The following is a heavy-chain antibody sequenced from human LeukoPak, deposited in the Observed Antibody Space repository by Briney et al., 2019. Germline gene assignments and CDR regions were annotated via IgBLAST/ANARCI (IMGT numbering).Heavy chain of an antibody. CDR2: IYHSGST. CDR3: ARGMGQWPYPEYFQH. D-gene: IGHD6-19*01. CDR1: GGSIRSSNW. V-gene: IGHV4-4*02. Sequence: PSGTLSLTCAVSGGSIRSSNWWSWVRQPPGKGLEWSGEIYHSGSTNYNPSLKSRVTISVDKSKNQFSLKLSSVTAADTAVYYCARGMGQWPYPEYFQHWGQGTLVTVSS. J-gene: IGHJ1*01.